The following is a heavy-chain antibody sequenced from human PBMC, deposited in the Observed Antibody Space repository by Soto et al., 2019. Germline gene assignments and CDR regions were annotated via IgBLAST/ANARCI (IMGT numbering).Heavy chain of an antibody. Sequence: QIQLVQSGAAVKKPGASVKVSCKASGYRFRDYGISWVRQAPGQGLEWMGWVSAYNDNTKYSQKVKGRVTMTADTSSTTAYMELRDLGSDDTAVYYCARDQDAYTYAYAYWGQGTLVTVSS. CDR1: GYRFRDYG. J-gene: IGHJ4*02. D-gene: IGHD5-18*01. CDR2: VSAYNDNT. V-gene: IGHV1-18*01. CDR3: ARDQDAYTYAYAY.